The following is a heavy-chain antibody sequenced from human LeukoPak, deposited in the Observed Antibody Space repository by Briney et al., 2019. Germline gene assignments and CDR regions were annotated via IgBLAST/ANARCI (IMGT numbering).Heavy chain of an antibody. D-gene: IGHD6-19*01. J-gene: IGHJ4*02. CDR1: GGTFSSYA. V-gene: IGHV1-69*04. CDR2: IIPILGIA. CDR3: ARGSSGWYLDY. Sequence: SVKVSCKASGGTFSSYAISWVRQAPGQGLEWMGRIIPILGIANYAQKFQGRVTITADKSTSTAYMELSSLRSENTAVYYCARGSSGWYLDYWGQGTLVTVSS.